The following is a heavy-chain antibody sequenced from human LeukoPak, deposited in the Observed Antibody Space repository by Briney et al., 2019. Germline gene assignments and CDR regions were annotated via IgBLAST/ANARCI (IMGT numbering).Heavy chain of an antibody. CDR2: ISSSAKTT. D-gene: IGHD3-22*01. J-gene: IGHJ3*02. CDR1: GFTFSSYA. V-gene: IGHV3-48*03. CDR3: ARDSYDSSGSSDAFDI. Sequence: PTGGSLRLSCTASGFTFSSYAMNWVRQAPGKGLEWISYISSSAKTTYYAESAKGRFTISRDNAKNSLYLQMNSLRAEDTAVYYCARDSYDSSGSSDAFDIWGQGTMVTVSS.